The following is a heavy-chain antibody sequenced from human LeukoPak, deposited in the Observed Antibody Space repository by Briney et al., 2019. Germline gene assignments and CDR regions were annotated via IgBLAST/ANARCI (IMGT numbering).Heavy chain of an antibody. J-gene: IGHJ3*02. D-gene: IGHD3-22*01. CDR1: GFTFNCLP. CDR2: LSGSGGRS. V-gene: IGHV3-23*01. CDR3: SKCAVITFTCYGAFDI. Sequence: PGGSVTLSCSASGFTFNCLPMMWLPHAPGKAREGILSLSGSGGRSYYADPVKGRFTISSDNSNNTLYLQMNSLRAEDTAVYYCSKCAVITFTCYGAFDIWGQGTMVTVSS.